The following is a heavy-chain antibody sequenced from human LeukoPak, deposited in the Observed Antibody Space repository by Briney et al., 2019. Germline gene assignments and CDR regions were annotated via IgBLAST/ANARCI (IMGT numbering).Heavy chain of an antibody. CDR2: IRPYNGNT. V-gene: IGHV1-18*01. CDR1: GYPFTSYG. J-gene: IGHJ4*02. D-gene: IGHD3-10*01. Sequence: GASVKVSCKASGYPFTSYGISWVQQAPGKGLSWWGWIRPYNGNTNYAQKLQGRVTMTTDTSTSTAYMELRSLRSDDTAVYYCARTPKDYYGSGSYYGDYWGQGTLVTVSS. CDR3: ARTPKDYYGSGSYYGDY.